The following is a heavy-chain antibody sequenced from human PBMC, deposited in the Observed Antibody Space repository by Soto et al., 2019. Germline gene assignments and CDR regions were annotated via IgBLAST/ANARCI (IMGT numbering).Heavy chain of an antibody. J-gene: IGHJ2*01. Sequence: SHSLALTCRLSGDSISGDGSYGVWIRQPPGKGLEWIGSIYYSGSTFYNPSLKSRVTVSIDTSKNQFSLKLSSVTAADTAVYYCARWEYADVDLTHWYFDLWGRGSLVTVSS. CDR1: GDSISGDGSY. CDR2: IYYSGST. CDR3: ARWEYADVDLTHWYFDL. V-gene: IGHV4-39*01. D-gene: IGHD1-26*01.